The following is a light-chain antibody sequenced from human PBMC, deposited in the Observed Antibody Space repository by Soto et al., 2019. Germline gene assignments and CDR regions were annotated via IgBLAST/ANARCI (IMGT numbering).Light chain of an antibody. CDR2: ENN. CDR1: SSNIGAGYE. J-gene: IGLJ1*01. CDR3: QSNDSSLSGYV. V-gene: IGLV1-40*01. Sequence: QSVLTQPPSVSEAPGQRVTISCTGSSSNIGAGYEAHWYQQVPGTAPKLLIYENNNRPSGVPDRFSGSKSGTSASLAITGLQAEDEADYYCQSNDSSLSGYVFGTGTKLTVL.